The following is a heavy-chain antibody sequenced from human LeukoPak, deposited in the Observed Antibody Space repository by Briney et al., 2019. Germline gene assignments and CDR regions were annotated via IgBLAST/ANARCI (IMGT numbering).Heavy chain of an antibody. Sequence: PGGSLRLSCAASRFTFSSYAMSWVRQAPGKGLVWVSAIGDSAYSTYYADSVKGRFTISRGNSKNTLYLQMNSLRAEDTAVYYCATYCTDGVCPGRYFQYWGQGTLVTVSS. V-gene: IGHV3-23*01. J-gene: IGHJ1*01. D-gene: IGHD2-8*01. CDR3: ATYCTDGVCPGRYFQY. CDR2: IGDSAYST. CDR1: RFTFSSYA.